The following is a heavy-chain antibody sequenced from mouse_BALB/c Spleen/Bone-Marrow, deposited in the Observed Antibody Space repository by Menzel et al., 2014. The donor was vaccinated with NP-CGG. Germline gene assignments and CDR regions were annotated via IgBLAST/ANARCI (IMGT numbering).Heavy chain of an antibody. CDR3: ARGRFAY. CDR1: GYTFTSYW. CDR2: INPSTGYT. V-gene: IGHV1-7*01. Sequence: QVQLQQSGAELAKPGASVKMSCKASGYTFTSYWMHWVKQRPGQGLEWIGYINPSTGYTEYNQKFKDKATLTADKSFSTAYMQLSSLTSEDSAVYFCARGRFAYWGQGTLVTVSA. J-gene: IGHJ3*01.